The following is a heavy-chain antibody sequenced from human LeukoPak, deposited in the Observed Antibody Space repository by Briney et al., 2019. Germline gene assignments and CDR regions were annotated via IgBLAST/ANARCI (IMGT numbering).Heavy chain of an antibody. CDR2: ISSSSSYI. J-gene: IGHJ6*02. V-gene: IGHV3-21*01. CDR1: GFTFSSYT. CDR3: ARGKDYGMDV. Sequence: GGSLRLSCAASGFTFSSYTMSWVRQAPGKGLEWVSSISSSSSYIYYADSVKGRFTISRDNAKNSLYLQMNSLRAEDTAVYYCARGKDYGMDVWGQGTTVTVSS.